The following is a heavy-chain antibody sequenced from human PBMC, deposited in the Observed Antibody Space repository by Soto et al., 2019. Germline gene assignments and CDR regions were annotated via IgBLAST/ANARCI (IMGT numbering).Heavy chain of an antibody. J-gene: IGHJ4*02. CDR2: TYYRSKWYN. Sequence: SQTLSLPRAIYGVSVSSESAAWSWIRHSPSRGLEWLGRTYYRSKWYNHYAVSVKSRITVNPDTSKNQFSLQLNSVTPEDTAVYYCARSGPGGYIDYWGQGTLVTGSS. V-gene: IGHV6-1*01. CDR3: ARSGPGGYIDY. CDR1: GVSVSSESAA. D-gene: IGHD3-22*01.